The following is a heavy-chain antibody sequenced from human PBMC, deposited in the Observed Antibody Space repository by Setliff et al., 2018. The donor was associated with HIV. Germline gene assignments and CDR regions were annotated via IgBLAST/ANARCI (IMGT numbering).Heavy chain of an antibody. CDR3: ARDDSNGNTDAFDI. D-gene: IGHD5-18*01. CDR1: GFSFGDFA. V-gene: IGHV3-7*03. J-gene: IGHJ3*02. CDR2: IKQDGSKA. Sequence: PGGSLRLSCTASGFSFGDFALNWVRQAPGKGLEWVANIKQDGSKAYYMDSVKGRFTISRDNPKNSLYLQMTSLRAEDTAVYYCARDDSNGNTDAFDIWGQGTTVTVSS.